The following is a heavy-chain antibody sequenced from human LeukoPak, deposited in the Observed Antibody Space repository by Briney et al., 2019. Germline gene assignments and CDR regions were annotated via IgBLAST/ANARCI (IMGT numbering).Heavy chain of an antibody. CDR3: ARAGIAAVLYDY. Sequence: SVKVSCKSSGGTFSSYAISWVRQAPGQGLEWMGGIIPIFGTANYAQKFQGRVTITADKSTSTAYMELSSLRSEDTAVYYCARAGIAAVLYDYWGQGTLVTVSS. CDR1: GGTFSSYA. D-gene: IGHD6-13*01. V-gene: IGHV1-69*06. J-gene: IGHJ4*02. CDR2: IIPIFGTA.